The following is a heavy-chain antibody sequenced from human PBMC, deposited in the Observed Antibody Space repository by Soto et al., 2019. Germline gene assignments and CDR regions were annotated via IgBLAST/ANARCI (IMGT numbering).Heavy chain of an antibody. Sequence: QVQLVQSGAEVKKPGSSVKVSCKASGGTFSSYTISWVRQAPGQGLEWMGRIIAVLGIANYAQKIQGRVTITADKSTITAYMELSSLISEDTAVYYCAREDYGDPVGYWGQGTLVTVSS. CDR2: IIAVLGIA. J-gene: IGHJ4*02. V-gene: IGHV1-69*08. CDR1: GGTFSSYT. CDR3: AREDYGDPVGY. D-gene: IGHD4-17*01.